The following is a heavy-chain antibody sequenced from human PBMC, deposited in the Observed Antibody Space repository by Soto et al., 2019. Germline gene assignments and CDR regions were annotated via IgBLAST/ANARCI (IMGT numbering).Heavy chain of an antibody. V-gene: IGHV3-74*01. J-gene: IGHJ3*01. D-gene: IGHD3-22*01. CDR1: GFTFSSYW. Sequence: GGSLRLSCAASGFTFSSYWMHWVRQTPGKGLVWVSRINTDGSYTGYADSVKGRFTISRDNAKSTLYLQMISLRAEDTAVYYCARVMSYYDSAAFDVWGQGTMVTVSS. CDR3: ARVMSYYDSAAFDV. CDR2: INTDGSYT.